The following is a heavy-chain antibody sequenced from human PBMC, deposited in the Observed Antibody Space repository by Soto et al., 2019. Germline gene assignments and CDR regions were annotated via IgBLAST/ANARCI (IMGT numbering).Heavy chain of an antibody. J-gene: IGHJ5*02. CDR2: IYYGGST. CDR1: GGSISSGGYY. CDR3: ARGIPDYDILTGPGRFDP. Sequence: SETLSLTCTVSGGSISSGGYYWSWIRQHPGKGLEWIGYIYYGGSTYYNPSLKSRVTISVDTSKNQFSLKLSSVTAADTAVYYCARGIPDYDILTGPGRFDPWGQGTLVTVSS. V-gene: IGHV4-31*03. D-gene: IGHD3-9*01.